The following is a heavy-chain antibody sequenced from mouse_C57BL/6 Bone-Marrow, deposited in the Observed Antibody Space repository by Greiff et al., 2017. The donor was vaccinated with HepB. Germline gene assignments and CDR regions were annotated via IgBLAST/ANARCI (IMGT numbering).Heavy chain of an antibody. CDR2: ISYDGSN. CDR3: AREDDYDAMDY. V-gene: IGHV3-6*01. Sequence: EVQLQQSGPGLVKPSQSLSLTCSVTGYSITSGYYWNWIRQFPGNKLEWMGYISYDGSNNYNPSLKNRISSTRDTSKNQFFLKLNSVTTEDTATDYCAREDDYDAMDYWGQGTSVTVSS. J-gene: IGHJ4*01. CDR1: GYSITSGYY.